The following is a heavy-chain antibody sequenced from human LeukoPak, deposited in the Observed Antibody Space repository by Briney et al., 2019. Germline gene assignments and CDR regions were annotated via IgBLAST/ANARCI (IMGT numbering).Heavy chain of an antibody. J-gene: IGHJ5*02. CDR3: ARSEYYDILTGSVWFDP. D-gene: IGHD3-9*01. CDR1: GCTFTTYW. CDR2: IYPDDSDT. Sequence: GESLKISCEGSGCTFTTYWIAWVRQMPGKGLEWMGIIYPDDSDTRYSPSFQGQVTISVDKSISTAYLQWTSLKASDTAMYYCARSEYYDILTGSVWFDPWGQGTLVTVSS. V-gene: IGHV5-51*01.